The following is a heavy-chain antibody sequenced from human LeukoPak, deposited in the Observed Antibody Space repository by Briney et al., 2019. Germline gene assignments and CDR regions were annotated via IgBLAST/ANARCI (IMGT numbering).Heavy chain of an antibody. CDR3: ARGGSGSGYYPWFDP. CDR1: GYSISSGYY. Sequence: SETLSLTCTVSGYSISSGYYWGWIRQPPGKGLEWIGSIYHSGSTYYNPSLKSRVTISVDTSKNQFSLKLSSVTAADTAVYYCARGGSGSGYYPWFDPWGQGTLVTVSS. D-gene: IGHD3-22*01. V-gene: IGHV4-38-2*02. CDR2: IYHSGST. J-gene: IGHJ5*02.